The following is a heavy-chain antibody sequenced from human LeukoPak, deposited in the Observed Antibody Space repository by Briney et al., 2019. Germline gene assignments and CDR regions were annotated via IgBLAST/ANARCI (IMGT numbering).Heavy chain of an antibody. CDR1: GFTFSSYW. J-gene: IGHJ4*02. CDR2: IKSKKNGGTA. V-gene: IGHV3-15*01. Sequence: GGSLRLSCGASGFTFSSYWMSWVRQAPGKGLEWVGRIKSKKNGGTADYAAPVKGRFTISRDDSKDMLYLQINSLKIDDTAVYYCGTGQAGTWHDGFWGQGTLVTVSS. CDR3: GTGQAGTWHDGF. D-gene: IGHD5-24*01.